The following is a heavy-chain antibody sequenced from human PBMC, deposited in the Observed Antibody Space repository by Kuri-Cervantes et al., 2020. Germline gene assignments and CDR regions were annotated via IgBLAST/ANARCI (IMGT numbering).Heavy chain of an antibody. D-gene: IGHD1-26*01. CDR3: ARAPWLGATTPPDY. CDR1: GGSVSSGSYY. J-gene: IGHJ4*02. Sequence: GSLRLSCTVSGGSVSSGSYYWSWIRQPPGKGLEWIGYIYYSGSINYNPSLKSRVTISVDTSKNQFSLKLSSVTAADTAVYYCARAPWLGATTPPDYWGQGTLVTVSS. V-gene: IGHV4-61*01. CDR2: IYYSGSI.